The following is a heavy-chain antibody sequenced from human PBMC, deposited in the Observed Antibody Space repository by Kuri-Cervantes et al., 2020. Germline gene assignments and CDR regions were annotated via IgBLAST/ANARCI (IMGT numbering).Heavy chain of an antibody. V-gene: IGHV4-39*01. D-gene: IGHD1-26*01. CDR1: GGSISSSSYY. J-gene: IGHJ4*02. CDR3: ARLDYSESWFDY. Sequence: SETLSLTCTVSGGSISSSSYYWGWIRQPPEKGLEWIGSIYYSGSTYYNPSLKGRITMSVDTPKNQFSLQLSSVTAADTAVYYCARLDYSESWFDYWGQGTLVTVSS. CDR2: IYYSGST.